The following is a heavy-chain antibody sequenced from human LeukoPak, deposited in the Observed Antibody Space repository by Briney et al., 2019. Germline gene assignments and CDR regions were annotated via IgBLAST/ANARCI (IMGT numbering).Heavy chain of an antibody. Sequence: GGSLRLSCAASGFTFSNYWMSWVRQAPGKGLEWVANIKQDGSEKYFVDSVKGRFTISRDNAKNSLYLQMNSLRAEDTAVYYCATEYSSGWVHYYYMDVWGKGTTVTVSS. J-gene: IGHJ6*03. CDR2: IKQDGSEK. CDR1: GFTFSNYW. V-gene: IGHV3-7*01. CDR3: ATEYSSGWVHYYYMDV. D-gene: IGHD6-19*01.